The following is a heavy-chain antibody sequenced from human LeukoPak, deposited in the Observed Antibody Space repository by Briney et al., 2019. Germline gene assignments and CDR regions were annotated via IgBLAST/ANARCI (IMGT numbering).Heavy chain of an antibody. CDR1: GLTFTNHG. Sequence: GSLRLSCVTSGLTFTNHGFHWLRQAADKGLEWVAFVRNDGIDTYHSNSVKGRFSISRDDSKNTVYLQMNSLRAEDTALYYCARDRGKDYFGDWGQGTQVTVSS. J-gene: IGHJ4*02. CDR2: VRNDGIDT. D-gene: IGHD4-23*01. CDR3: ARDRGKDYFGD. V-gene: IGHV3-30*02.